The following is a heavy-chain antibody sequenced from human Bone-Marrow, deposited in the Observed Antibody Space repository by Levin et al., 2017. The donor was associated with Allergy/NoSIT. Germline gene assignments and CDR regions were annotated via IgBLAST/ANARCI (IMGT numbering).Heavy chain of an antibody. CDR1: GFTFSSYA. CDR2: ISYDGSNK. Sequence: PGESLKISCAASGFTFSSYAMHWVRQAPGKGLEWVAVISYDGSNKYYADSVKGRFTISRDNSKNTLYLQMNSLRAEDTAVYYCVSPSYYSNFLYYYGMDVWGQGTTVTVSS. D-gene: IGHD4-11*01. V-gene: IGHV3-30-3*01. CDR3: VSPSYYSNFLYYYGMDV. J-gene: IGHJ6*02.